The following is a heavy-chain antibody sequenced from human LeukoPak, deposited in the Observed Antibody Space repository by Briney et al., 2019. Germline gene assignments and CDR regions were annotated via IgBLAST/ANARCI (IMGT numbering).Heavy chain of an antibody. CDR1: GFTFSSYG. CDR3: AREAGELLTGFDY. D-gene: IGHD1-26*01. CDR2: IWYDGSNK. Sequence: GGSLRLSCAASGFTFSSYGMHWVRQAPGKGLEWVAVIWYDGSNKYYADSVKGRFTISRDNSKNTLYLQMNSLRAEDTAVYYCAREAGELLTGFDYWGQGTLITVSS. J-gene: IGHJ4*02. V-gene: IGHV3-33*01.